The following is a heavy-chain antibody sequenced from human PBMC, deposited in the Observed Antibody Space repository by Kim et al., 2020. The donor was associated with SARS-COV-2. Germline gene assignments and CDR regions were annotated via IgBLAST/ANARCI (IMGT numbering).Heavy chain of an antibody. J-gene: IGHJ5*02. V-gene: IGHV3-9*01. CDR3: AKAPERGYSYGYCWFDP. D-gene: IGHD5-18*01. CDR2: ISWNSGSI. CDR1: GFTFGDYA. Sequence: GGSLRLSCAASGFTFGDYAMHWVRQAPGKGLEWVSGISWNSGSIGYADSVKGRFTISRDNAKNSLYLQMNSLRAEDTALYYCAKAPERGYSYGYCWFDPWGQGTLVTVSS.